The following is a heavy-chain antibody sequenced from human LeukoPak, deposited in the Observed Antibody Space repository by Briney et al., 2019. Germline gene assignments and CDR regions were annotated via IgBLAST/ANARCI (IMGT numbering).Heavy chain of an antibody. D-gene: IGHD3-3*01. CDR2: IYYSGST. CDR3: ARDSPYYDFWNGYNYYYYGMDV. J-gene: IGHJ6*02. Sequence: LGTLSLTSTVSGGSLSSYYWSWIRGPPGKGRGGRGFIYYSGSTNYNPSLKSRVTISVDTSKNQFSLKLSSVTAADTAVYYCARDSPYYDFWNGYNYYYYGMDVWGQGTTVTVSS. CDR1: GGSLSSYY. V-gene: IGHV4-59*01.